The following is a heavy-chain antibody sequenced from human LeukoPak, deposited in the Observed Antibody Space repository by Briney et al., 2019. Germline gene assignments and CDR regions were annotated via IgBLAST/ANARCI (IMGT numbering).Heavy chain of an antibody. V-gene: IGHV3-66*02. CDR2: IYGGGST. CDR3: ARVPGSYYYAMDV. J-gene: IGHJ6*02. Sequence: SGGSLRLSCAAASGFTVSSNYMSWVRQAPGKGLEWVSVIYGGGSTSYADSVKGRFTFSRDTSKNTLYPQMNSLRPEDTAVYYCARVPGSYYYAMDVWGQGTTVTVSS. D-gene: IGHD3-10*01. CDR1: GFTVSSNY.